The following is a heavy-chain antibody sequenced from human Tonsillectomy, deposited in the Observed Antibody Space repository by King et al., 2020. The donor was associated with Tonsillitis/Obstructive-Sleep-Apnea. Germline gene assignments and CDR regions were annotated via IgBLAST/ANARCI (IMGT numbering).Heavy chain of an antibody. CDR3: ARDLQGAYYYDSSGGGWFDP. V-gene: IGHV4-4*07. CDR2: IYTSGTT. J-gene: IGHJ5*02. D-gene: IGHD3-22*01. CDR1: GDSIINYY. Sequence: QLQESGPGLVKPSETLSLSCTVSGDSIINYYWSWIRQPAGKGLEWIGRIYTSGTTNYDPSLKSRVTMSVDTSKNQFSLKLSSVTAADTAVYYCARDLQGAYYYDSSGGGWFDPWGQGTLVTVSS.